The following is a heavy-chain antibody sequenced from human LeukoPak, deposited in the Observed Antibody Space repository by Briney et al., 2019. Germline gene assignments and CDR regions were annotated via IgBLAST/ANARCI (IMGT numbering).Heavy chain of an antibody. Sequence: PGGALRLSCAASGFTFSSYWMSWVRQAPGKGLEWVANIKEDGSEKYSVDSVKGRFTISRDNAKKSLYLQMNNLRAEDTAVYYCARDRLLDYWGQGTLVTVSS. CDR3: ARDRLLDY. CDR1: GFTFSSYW. V-gene: IGHV3-7*01. CDR2: IKEDGSEK. J-gene: IGHJ4*02.